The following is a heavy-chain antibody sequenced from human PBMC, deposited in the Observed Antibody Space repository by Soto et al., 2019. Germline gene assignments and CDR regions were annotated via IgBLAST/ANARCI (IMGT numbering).Heavy chain of an antibody. CDR1: GGSISSYY. J-gene: IGHJ5*02. D-gene: IGHD6-6*01. CDR3: ARGEDRSSRRQNWFDP. CDR2: VHYSGTT. Sequence: SETLSLTCTVSGGSISSYYWRWIRQSPGRGLEWIGYVHYSGTTNYNPSLKSRVAMSLDSSKRQFSLTLNSVTAADTAVYYCARGEDRSSRRQNWFDPWGQGTLVTVSS. V-gene: IGHV4-59*01.